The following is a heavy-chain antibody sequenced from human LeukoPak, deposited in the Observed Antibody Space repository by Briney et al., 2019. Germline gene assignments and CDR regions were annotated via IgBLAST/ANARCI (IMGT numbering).Heavy chain of an antibody. D-gene: IGHD3-9*01. CDR2: IYHSGST. J-gene: IGHJ4*02. Sequence: SETLSLTCAVSGGSISSSNWWSWVRQPPGKGLEWIGEIYHSGSTNYNPSLKSRVTISVDKSKNQFSLKLSSVTAADTAVYYCVSLIHDLSGFYKGDYWGQGTLVTVSS. CDR3: VSLIHDLSGFYKGDY. CDR1: GGSISSSNW. V-gene: IGHV4-4*02.